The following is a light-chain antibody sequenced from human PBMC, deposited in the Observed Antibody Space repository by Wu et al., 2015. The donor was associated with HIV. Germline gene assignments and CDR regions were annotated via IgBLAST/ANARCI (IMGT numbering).Light chain of an antibody. Sequence: EIVMTQSPVTLSASPGERATLSCRASQSVSNNLAWFQQKPGQAPRLLLYGASTRAPGVPARFSGSGSGTEFTLTISSVQSEDFALYYCQQYNNWPPLFTFGQGTKLEIK. CDR1: QSVSNN. J-gene: IGKJ2*01. CDR2: GAS. CDR3: QQYNNWPPLFT. V-gene: IGKV3-15*01.